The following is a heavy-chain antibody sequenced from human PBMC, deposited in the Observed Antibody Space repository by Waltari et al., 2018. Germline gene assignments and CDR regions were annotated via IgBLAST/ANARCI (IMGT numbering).Heavy chain of an antibody. J-gene: IGHJ6*03. CDR3: ARDENWNYYYMDV. CDR1: GFTFSSYS. Sequence: EVQLVESGGGLVKPGGSLRLSCAASGFTFSSYSMNWVRQAPGKGLEWVSSISSSSSYIYYADSVKGRFTISRDNAKNSLYLQMNILEAEDTAVYYCARDENWNYYYMDVWGKGTAVTVSS. D-gene: IGHD1-1*01. CDR2: ISSSSSYI. V-gene: IGHV3-21*01.